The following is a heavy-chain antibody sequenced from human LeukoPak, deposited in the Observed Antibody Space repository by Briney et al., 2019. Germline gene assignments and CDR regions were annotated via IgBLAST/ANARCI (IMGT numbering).Heavy chain of an antibody. Sequence: SETPSLTCTVSGDSISSGGFYWSWIRQHPGKGLEWIGYIHYSGSTYYNPSLKSRVTISVDTSKNQFSLKMTSVTAADTAVYYCARYGGNSEGNYFDYWGQGTLVTVSS. J-gene: IGHJ4*02. V-gene: IGHV4-31*03. CDR2: IHYSGST. D-gene: IGHD4-23*01. CDR3: ARYGGNSEGNYFDY. CDR1: GDSISSGGFY.